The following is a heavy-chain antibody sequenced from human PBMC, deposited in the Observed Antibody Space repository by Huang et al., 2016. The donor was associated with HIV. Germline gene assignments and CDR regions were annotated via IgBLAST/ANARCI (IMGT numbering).Heavy chain of an antibody. Sequence: EVQPVESGGGLVQPGGSLRLSCAASGFTFSSYWMHWVRHTPGKGRGWVLSIKTDGSSTSYAESGKGRFTISRDNAKNTLYRQMNSLRAEDTAGYYCARDPFAQHAFDIWGQGTMVTVSS. CDR1: GFTFSSYW. CDR3: ARDPFAQHAFDI. D-gene: IGHD2-2*01. CDR2: IKTDGSST. J-gene: IGHJ3*02. V-gene: IGHV3-74*01.